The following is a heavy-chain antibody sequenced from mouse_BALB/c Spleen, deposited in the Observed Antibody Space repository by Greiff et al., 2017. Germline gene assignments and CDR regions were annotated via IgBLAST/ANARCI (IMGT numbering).Heavy chain of an antibody. Sequence: VQLQQSGAELVKPGASVKLSCTASGFNFKDSYMHWVKQRPEQGLEWIGRIDPANGNTKYDPKFQGKATITADTSSNTAYLQLSSLTSEDTAVYYCAGDAMDYWGQGTSVTVSS. J-gene: IGHJ4*01. CDR3: AGDAMDY. CDR1: GFNFKDSY. V-gene: IGHV14-3*02. CDR2: IDPANGNT.